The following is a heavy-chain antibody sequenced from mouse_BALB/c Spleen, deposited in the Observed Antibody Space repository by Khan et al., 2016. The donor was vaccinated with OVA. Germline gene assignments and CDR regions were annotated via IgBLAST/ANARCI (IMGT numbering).Heavy chain of an antibody. D-gene: IGHD2-13*01. CDR2: ISDGGSYT. Sequence: EVQLQESGGGLVKPGGSMKLSCAASGFTFSDYYMYWVRQTPEKRLEWVATISDGGSYTYYPDSVTGRFTISIYDAKNNLYLQMNSLKSEDTAMYNCARGYYGDSFAYWGQGTLVTVSA. J-gene: IGHJ3*01. CDR1: GFTFSDYY. V-gene: IGHV5-4*02. CDR3: ARGYYGDSFAY.